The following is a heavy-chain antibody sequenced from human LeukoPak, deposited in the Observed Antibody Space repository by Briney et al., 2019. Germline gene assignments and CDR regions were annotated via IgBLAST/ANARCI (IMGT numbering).Heavy chain of an antibody. V-gene: IGHV1-69*04. Sequence: GSSVKVSCKASGGTFSSYAISWVRQAPGQGLEWMGRIIPILGIANYAQKLQGRVTMTTDTSTSTAYMELRSLRSDDTAVYYCARDALDYYYDSSGTLDYWGQGTLVTVSS. J-gene: IGHJ4*02. D-gene: IGHD3-22*01. CDR1: GGTFSSYA. CDR3: ARDALDYYYDSSGTLDY. CDR2: IIPILGIA.